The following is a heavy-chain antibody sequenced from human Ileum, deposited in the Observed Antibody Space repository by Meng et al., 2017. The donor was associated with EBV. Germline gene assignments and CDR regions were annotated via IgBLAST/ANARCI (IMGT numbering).Heavy chain of an antibody. CDR3: ARDPIPVPGRNFDY. J-gene: IGHJ4*02. V-gene: IGHV4-4*02. CDR1: GDSISSNSW. CDR2: IYHSGDS. Sequence: VQLQEAVPGLVKPSGTLSLTCTVSGDSISSNSWWNWVRQPPGKGLEWIGDIYHSGDSNYNPSLKSRVTISLDNSNNQFSLTLSSVTAADTAVYYCARDPIPVPGRNFDYWGQGTLVTVSS. D-gene: IGHD6-19*01.